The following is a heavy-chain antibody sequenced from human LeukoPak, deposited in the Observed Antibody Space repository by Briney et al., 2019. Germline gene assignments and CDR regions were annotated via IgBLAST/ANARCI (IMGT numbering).Heavy chain of an antibody. D-gene: IGHD2-2*01. CDR1: GFTFSSYA. J-gene: IGHJ4*02. Sequence: GRSLRLSCAASGFTFSSYAIHWVRQAPGKGLEWVAVISYDGGNRYYRDSVKGRFTISRDNSKNTLYLQMNSLNADDTAIYYCAKDKWTFCISSTCYGRIGNSWGQGTPVTVSS. CDR3: AKDKWTFCISSTCYGRIGNS. CDR2: ISYDGGNR. V-gene: IGHV3-30*04.